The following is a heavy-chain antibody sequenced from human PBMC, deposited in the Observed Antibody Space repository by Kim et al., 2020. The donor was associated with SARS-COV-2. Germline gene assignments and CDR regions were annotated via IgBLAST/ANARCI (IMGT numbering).Heavy chain of an antibody. V-gene: IGHV3-64*01. Sequence: GGSLRLSCAASGFTFSDNAMHWVRQAPGKGLEFVSAINSNGGSTYYANSVKGRFTISRDNSKNTLFLQMGSLRAEDMAVYYCARAMYSYDSSGSDYWGQGTLVTVSS. D-gene: IGHD3-22*01. CDR3: ARAMYSYDSSGSDY. J-gene: IGHJ4*02. CDR2: INSNGGST. CDR1: GFTFSDNA.